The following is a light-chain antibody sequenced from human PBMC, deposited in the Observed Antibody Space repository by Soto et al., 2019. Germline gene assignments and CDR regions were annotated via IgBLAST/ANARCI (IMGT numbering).Light chain of an antibody. CDR2: ADD. Sequence: NFMLTQPHSVSESPGKTVTISCTGSSGSIASNYVQWYQQRPGSAPTTVIYADDQRPSGVPDRFSGSIDSSSDSASLTISGLRTEDEADYYCQSCDSSNLVFGGGTKLTVL. CDR3: QSCDSSNLV. J-gene: IGLJ2*01. V-gene: IGLV6-57*02. CDR1: SGSIASNY.